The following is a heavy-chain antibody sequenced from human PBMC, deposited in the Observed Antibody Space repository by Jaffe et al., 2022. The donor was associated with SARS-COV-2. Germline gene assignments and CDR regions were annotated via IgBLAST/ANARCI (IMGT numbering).Heavy chain of an antibody. J-gene: IGHJ4*02. D-gene: IGHD3-10*01. Sequence: EVQLVESGGGLVQPGGSLRLSCAASGFSFSTYYMHWVRQAPGKGLVWVSRIYNDGRGTNYADSVKGRFTISRDNAKNTLYLQMNSLSAEDTAVYYCARESPQRGDYYFDYWGQGTLVTVSS. V-gene: IGHV3-74*01. CDR1: GFSFSTYY. CDR2: IYNDGRGT. CDR3: ARESPQRGDYYFDY.